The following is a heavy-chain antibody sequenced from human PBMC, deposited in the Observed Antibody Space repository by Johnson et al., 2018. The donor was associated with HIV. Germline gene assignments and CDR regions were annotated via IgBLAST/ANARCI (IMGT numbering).Heavy chain of an antibody. CDR1: GFTFSSYA. Sequence: VQLVESGGGVVQPGRSLRLSCAASGFTFSSYAMHWVRQAPGKGLEWVAVISYDGSNKYYADSVQGRFTISRDNSKNTLDLHMNSLRVEDTAVYYCARGYGDYSDFFDVWGQGTMVTVSS. CDR3: ARGYGDYSDFFDV. CDR2: ISYDGSNK. D-gene: IGHD4-17*01. V-gene: IGHV3-30*14. J-gene: IGHJ3*01.